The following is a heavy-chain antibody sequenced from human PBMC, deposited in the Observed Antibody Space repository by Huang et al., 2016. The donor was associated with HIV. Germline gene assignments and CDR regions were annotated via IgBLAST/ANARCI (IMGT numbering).Heavy chain of an antibody. Sequence: QLQLQGSGPGLVKPSETLSLTCTVSGGSITSSSYYWGWIRQPPGKGLEWVGSIYYSGSTDYHPSLKSRVTVSVDTSKNQFSLKLSSVTAADTAVYYCARHFSYYDSSGYTPWDAFDIWGQGTMVTVSS. CDR2: IYYSGST. D-gene: IGHD3-22*01. J-gene: IGHJ3*02. V-gene: IGHV4-39*01. CDR3: ARHFSYYDSSGYTPWDAFDI. CDR1: GGSITSSSYY.